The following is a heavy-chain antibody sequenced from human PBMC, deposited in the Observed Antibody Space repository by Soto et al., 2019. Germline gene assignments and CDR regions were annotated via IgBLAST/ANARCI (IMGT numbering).Heavy chain of an antibody. CDR3: AKGGSSFARYFDR. V-gene: IGHV3-30*18. CDR1: GFIFSGYG. CDR2: ISFEGSKK. D-gene: IGHD6-6*01. J-gene: IGHJ5*02. Sequence: QVQLVESGGGVVQPGGSLRLSCAASGFIFSGYGMHWVRQAPGKGLEWVAVISFEGSKKYYANSVEGRFTISRDNSKNTLFLQMNSLRAEDTAVYYCAKGGSSFARYFDRWGQGALVTVSS.